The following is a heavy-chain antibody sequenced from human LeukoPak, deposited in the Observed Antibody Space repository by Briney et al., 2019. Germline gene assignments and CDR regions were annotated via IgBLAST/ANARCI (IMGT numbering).Heavy chain of an antibody. CDR2: INHSGST. Sequence: PSETLSLTCAVYGGSFSGYYWSWIRQAPGKGLEWIGEINHSGSTNYNPSLKSRVTISVDTSKNQFSLKLSSVTAADTAVYYCARGQEPDCISTSCPNWFDPWGQGTLVTVSS. CDR1: GGSFSGYY. V-gene: IGHV4-34*01. CDR3: ARGQEPDCISTSCPNWFDP. J-gene: IGHJ5*02. D-gene: IGHD2-2*01.